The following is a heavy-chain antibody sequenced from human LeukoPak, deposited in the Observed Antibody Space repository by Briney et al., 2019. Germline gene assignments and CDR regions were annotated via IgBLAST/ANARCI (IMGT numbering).Heavy chain of an antibody. Sequence: PSETLSLTCAVFGGFFNGYYWSWIRQPPGKGLEWIGEINHSGSTNYNPSLKSRVTISVDTSKSQFSLNLNPVTAADTAMYYCARLAVAGLRKEFDYWGQGTLVTVSS. CDR3: ARLAVAGLRKEFDY. CDR1: GGFFNGYY. J-gene: IGHJ4*02. CDR2: INHSGST. V-gene: IGHV4-34*01. D-gene: IGHD6-19*01.